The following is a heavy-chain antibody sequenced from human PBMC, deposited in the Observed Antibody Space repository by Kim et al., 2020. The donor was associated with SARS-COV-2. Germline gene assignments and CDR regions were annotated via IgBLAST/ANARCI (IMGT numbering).Heavy chain of an antibody. CDR3: ARGRRYYYGSGSYSPFDY. CDR1: GGSFSGYY. V-gene: IGHV4-34*01. CDR2: INHSGST. J-gene: IGHJ4*02. D-gene: IGHD3-10*01. Sequence: SETLSLTCAVYGGSFSGYYWSWIRQPPGKGLEWIGEINHSGSTNYNPSLKSRVTISVDTSKNQFSLKLSSVTAADTAVYYCARGRRYYYGSGSYSPFDYWGQGTLVTVSS.